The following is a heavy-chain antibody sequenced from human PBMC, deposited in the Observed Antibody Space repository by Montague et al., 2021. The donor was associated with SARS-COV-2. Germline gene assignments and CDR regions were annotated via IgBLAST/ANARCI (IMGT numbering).Heavy chain of an antibody. CDR2: IHGRGDGT. V-gene: IGHV3-23*01. CDR1: GFTLSTYG. Sequence: SLRLSCSASGFTLSTYGMYWVRQPPGKGLEWVSEIHGRGDGTYYADSVKGLFTISRDNSKNTLYLQMNSLRGEDTAVYYCARDQNYGMDVWGQGTTVIVSS. J-gene: IGHJ6*02. CDR3: ARDQNYGMDV.